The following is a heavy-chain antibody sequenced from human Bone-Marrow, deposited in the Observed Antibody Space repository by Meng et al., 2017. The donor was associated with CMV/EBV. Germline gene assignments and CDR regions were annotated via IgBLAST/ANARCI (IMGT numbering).Heavy chain of an antibody. D-gene: IGHD2-2*02. Sequence: ASVKVSCKASGYTFTGYYMHWVRQAPGQGLEWMGWINPDSGGTNYAQNFQGRVTMTRDTSISTAYMELSRLRFDDTAVYYCASDYCDTTTCYIWGQGTLVTVSS. J-gene: IGHJ4*02. V-gene: IGHV1-2*02. CDR1: GYTFTGYY. CDR3: ASDYCDTTTCYI. CDR2: INPDSGGT.